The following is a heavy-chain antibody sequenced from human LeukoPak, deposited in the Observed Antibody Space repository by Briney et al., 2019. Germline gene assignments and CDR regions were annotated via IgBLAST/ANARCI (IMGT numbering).Heavy chain of an antibody. J-gene: IGHJ5*02. Sequence: GGSLRLSCAASGFTVSQNYMSWVRQAPGRGLERVSLIYADGTTHYADSVKGRFTISRDNSKNTVYLQMNSVRPEDTAVYYCARDRAGTQAWVEFDPWGQGTLVTVST. V-gene: IGHV3-66*02. CDR1: GFTVSQNY. D-gene: IGHD3-10*01. CDR3: ARDRAGTQAWVEFDP. CDR2: IYADGTT.